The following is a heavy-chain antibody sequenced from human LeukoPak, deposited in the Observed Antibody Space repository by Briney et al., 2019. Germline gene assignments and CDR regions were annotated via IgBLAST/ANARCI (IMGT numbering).Heavy chain of an antibody. J-gene: IGHJ4*02. CDR3: ARKDYDSSGYFDY. CDR2: INHSGST. V-gene: IGHV4-34*01. Sequence: PSEALSLTCAVYGGSFSGYYWSWIRQPPGKGLEWIGEINHSGSTNYNPSLKSRVTISVDTSKNQFSLKLSSVTAADTAVYYCARKDYDSSGYFDYWGQGTLVTVSS. D-gene: IGHD3-22*01. CDR1: GGSFSGYY.